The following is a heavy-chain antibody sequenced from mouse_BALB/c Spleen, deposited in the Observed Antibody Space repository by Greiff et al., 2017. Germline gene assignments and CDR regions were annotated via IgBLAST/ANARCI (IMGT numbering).Heavy chain of an antibody. CDR2: INPYNGDT. V-gene: IGHV1-20*01. J-gene: IGHJ4*01. Sequence: VQLQQSGPELVKPGASVKISCKASGYSFTGYFMNWVKQSHGKSLEWIGRINPYNGDTFYNQKFKGKATLTTDKSSSTAYMQLSRLTSEDSAVYFCARSYYRYDDAMDYWGQGTSVTVSS. CDR1: GYSFTGYF. CDR3: ARSYYRYDDAMDY. D-gene: IGHD2-14*01.